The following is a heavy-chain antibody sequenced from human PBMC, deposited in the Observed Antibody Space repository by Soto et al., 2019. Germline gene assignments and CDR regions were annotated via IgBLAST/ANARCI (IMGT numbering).Heavy chain of an antibody. CDR2: IYFRGNN. CDR3: ARLEGLATISYYFDF. CDR1: GDSINSDKYY. V-gene: IGHV4-39*01. Sequence: QLQLQESGPGLVKPSETLSLTCSVSGDSINSDKYYWGWIRQPPGKGLEWIGRIYFRGNNYYNPSLQNRVTRSLDKSKRQFSLKLNSVTAADSAVYFWARLEGLATISYYFDFWGQGALVTVSS. D-gene: IGHD3-9*01. J-gene: IGHJ4*02.